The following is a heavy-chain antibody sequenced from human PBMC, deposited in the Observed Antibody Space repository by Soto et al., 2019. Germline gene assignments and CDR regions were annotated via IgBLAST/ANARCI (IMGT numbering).Heavy chain of an antibody. CDR1: GFTFSSYA. Sequence: GGSLRLSCAASGFTFSSYAMHWVSQAPGKGLEWVAVISYDGSNKYYADSVKGRFTISRDNSKNTLYLQMNSLRAEDTAVYYCARAHHCSSTSCYTHWFDPWGQGSLVTVSS. CDR2: ISYDGSNK. D-gene: IGHD2-2*02. J-gene: IGHJ5*02. CDR3: ARAHHCSSTSCYTHWFDP. V-gene: IGHV3-30-3*01.